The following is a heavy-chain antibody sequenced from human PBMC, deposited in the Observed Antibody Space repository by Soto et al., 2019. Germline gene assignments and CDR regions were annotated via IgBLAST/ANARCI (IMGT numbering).Heavy chain of an antibody. V-gene: IGHV3-30*18. J-gene: IGHJ4*02. Sequence: QVYLVESGGGVVQPGTPLRLSCAASGFTFSDSGMHWVRQAPGKGLGWVAVISYDGSGKFYGDSVKGRFTISRDNSKNTVYLHMRGLTPEDTAVYYCAKDRRAYYYGSGADSWGQGTLVTVAA. CDR2: ISYDGSGK. CDR3: AKDRRAYYYGSGADS. D-gene: IGHD3-10*01. CDR1: GFTFSDSG.